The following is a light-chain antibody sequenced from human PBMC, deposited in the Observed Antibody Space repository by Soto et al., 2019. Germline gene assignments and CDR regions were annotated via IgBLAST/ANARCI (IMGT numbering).Light chain of an antibody. V-gene: IGLV2-8*01. Sequence: QSVLTQPPSASGSPGQSVTISCTGTSSDVGAYTYVSWHQPHPGKAPKPMIYGVTERPSGVPDRFSGSKSGNTASLTVSGLQTEDEAYYYCSSYAGSNNYVFGTGTKVTVL. CDR1: SSDVGAYTY. CDR3: SSYAGSNNYV. CDR2: GVT. J-gene: IGLJ1*01.